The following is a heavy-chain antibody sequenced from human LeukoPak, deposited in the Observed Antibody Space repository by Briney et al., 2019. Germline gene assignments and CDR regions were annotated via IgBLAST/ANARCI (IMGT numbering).Heavy chain of an antibody. Sequence: GVSLRLSCAASGFTFSTQGMHWVRQTPGKGLEWVALIWYDGSNKYYADSVKGRFTISRDNSKNTLYLQMNSLRVEDTAVYYCARDLRKGSYFDCWGQGTLVTVSS. CDR1: GFTFSTQG. J-gene: IGHJ4*02. CDR2: IWYDGSNK. V-gene: IGHV3-33*01. D-gene: IGHD3-10*01. CDR3: ARDLRKGSYFDC.